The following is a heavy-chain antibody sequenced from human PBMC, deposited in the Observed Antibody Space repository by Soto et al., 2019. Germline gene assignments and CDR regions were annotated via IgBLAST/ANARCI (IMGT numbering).Heavy chain of an antibody. D-gene: IGHD6-19*01. CDR1: GGSISSGGYY. V-gene: IGHV4-31*03. CDR3: ARDIIAVAGPMYYFDY. CDR2: IYYSGST. Sequence: SETLSLTCTVSGGSISSGGYYWSWIRQHPGKGLEWIGYIYYSGSTYYNPSLKSRVTISVDTSKNQFSLKLCSVTAADTAVYYCARDIIAVAGPMYYFDYWGQGTLVTVSS. J-gene: IGHJ4*02.